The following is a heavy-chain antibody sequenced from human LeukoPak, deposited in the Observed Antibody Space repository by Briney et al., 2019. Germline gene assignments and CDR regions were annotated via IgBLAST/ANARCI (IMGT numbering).Heavy chain of an antibody. CDR3: ARGSSVGYY. CDR2: IGRSGDTI. V-gene: IGHV3-11*01. J-gene: IGHJ4*02. CDR1: GFTFSDFP. D-gene: IGHD2-15*01. Sequence: PGGSLRLSCAASGFTFSDFPITWFRQTPGKGLEWVSYIGRSGDTIHYADSVKGRFTISRDNAKNLAFLQLKSLRVEDTAVYYCARGSSVGYYWGQGTRVTVS.